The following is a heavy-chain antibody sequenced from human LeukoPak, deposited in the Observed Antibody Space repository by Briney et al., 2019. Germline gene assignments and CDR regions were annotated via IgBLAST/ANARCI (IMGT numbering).Heavy chain of an antibody. J-gene: IGHJ5*02. CDR1: GGSISSSSYS. CDR3: ARQDFRWFDP. CDR2: IYYSGST. D-gene: IGHD3-3*01. V-gene: IGHV4-39*01. Sequence: PSETLSLTCTVSGGSISSSSYSWGWIRQPPGKGLEWIGSIYYSGSTYYNPSLKSRVTISVDTSKNQFSLKLSSVTAADTAVYYCARQDFRWFDPWGQGTLVTVSS.